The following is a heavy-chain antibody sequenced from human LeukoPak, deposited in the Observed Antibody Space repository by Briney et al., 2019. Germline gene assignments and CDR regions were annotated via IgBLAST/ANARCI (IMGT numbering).Heavy chain of an antibody. CDR2: ISGSGGST. J-gene: IGHJ5*02. CDR1: GFTFSSYA. V-gene: IGHV3-23*01. CDR3: AREYYYDSSGYCNWFDP. Sequence: GGSLRLSCAASGFTFSSYAMSWVRQAPGKGLEWVSAISGSGGSTYYADSVKGRFTISRDNSKNTLYLQMNSLRAEDTAVYYCAREYYYDSSGYCNWFDPWRQGTLVTVSS. D-gene: IGHD3-22*01.